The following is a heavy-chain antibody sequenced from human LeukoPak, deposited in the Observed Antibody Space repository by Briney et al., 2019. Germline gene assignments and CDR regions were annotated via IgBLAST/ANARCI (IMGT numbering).Heavy chain of an antibody. J-gene: IGHJ4*02. CDR2: ISSNGTYK. Sequence: GGSLRPSCPASGFTFKSYRMNWVRQAPGKGLEWVSTISSNGTYKYYANSVKGRFPISRANAENAPYWQLDSLRVDDTAVYYCARDRSLGVPGGFDFWGRGTLVTVSS. D-gene: IGHD3-16*01. CDR1: GFTFKSYR. V-gene: IGHV3-21*01. CDR3: ARDRSLGVPGGFDF.